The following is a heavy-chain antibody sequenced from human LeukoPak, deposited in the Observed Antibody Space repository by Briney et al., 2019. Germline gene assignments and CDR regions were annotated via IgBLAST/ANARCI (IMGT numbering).Heavy chain of an antibody. D-gene: IGHD1-26*01. CDR2: IRYDGSNK. V-gene: IGHV3-30*02. J-gene: IGHJ3*02. CDR3: AKDPSLYSGSYLPI. Sequence: GGSLRLSCAASGFTFSSYGMHWVRQAPGKGLEWVAFIRYDGSNKYYADSVKGRFTISGDNSKNTLYLQMNSLRAEDTAVYYCAKDPSLYSGSYLPIWGQGTMVTVSS. CDR1: GFTFSSYG.